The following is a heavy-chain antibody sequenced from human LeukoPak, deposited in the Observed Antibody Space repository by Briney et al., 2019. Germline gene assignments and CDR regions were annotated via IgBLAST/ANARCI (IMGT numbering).Heavy chain of an antibody. CDR2: INHSGST. D-gene: IGHD6-25*01. J-gene: IGHJ3*02. CDR3: ARTRAARFAFDI. V-gene: IGHV4-34*01. CDR1: GGSFSGYY. Sequence: SETLSLTCAVYGGSFSGYYWSWIRQPPGKGLEWIGEINHSGSTYYNPSLKSRVTMSVDTSKNQFSLKLSSVTAVDTAVYYCARTRAARFAFDIWGHGTMVTVSS.